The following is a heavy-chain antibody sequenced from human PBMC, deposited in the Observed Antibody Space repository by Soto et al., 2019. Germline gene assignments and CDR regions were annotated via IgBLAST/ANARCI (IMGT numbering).Heavy chain of an antibody. V-gene: IGHV4-31*03. Sequence: SETQSLTCTVSGGSISSGGYYWSWIRQHPGKGLEWIGYIYYSGSTYYNPSLKSRVTISVDTSKNQFSLKLSSVTAADTAVYYCARASGDYYYGMDVWGQGTTVTVSS. CDR2: IYYSGST. J-gene: IGHJ6*02. CDR1: GGSISSGGYY. CDR3: ARASGDYYYGMDV.